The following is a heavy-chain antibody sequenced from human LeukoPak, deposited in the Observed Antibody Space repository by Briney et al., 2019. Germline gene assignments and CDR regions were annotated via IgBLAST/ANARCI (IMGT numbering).Heavy chain of an antibody. CDR2: INGDGSAT. D-gene: IGHD5-18*01. Sequence: GGSLRLSCAASRFTFSSYWMHWVRQAPGKGLVWVSHINGDGSATIYADSVKGRFTISRDNAKNTLYLQMNSLRAEDTAVYYCARGSGYSYGSFDYWGQGTLVTVSS. V-gene: IGHV3-74*01. J-gene: IGHJ4*02. CDR3: ARGSGYSYGSFDY. CDR1: RFTFSSYW.